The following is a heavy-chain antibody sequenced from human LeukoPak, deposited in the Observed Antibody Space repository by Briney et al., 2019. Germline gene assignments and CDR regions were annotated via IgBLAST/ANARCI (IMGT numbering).Heavy chain of an antibody. J-gene: IGHJ6*03. CDR2: ISPTSGGT. CDR3: AREAYASGSFRTDYYYMDV. Sequence: ASVKVSCKASGGTFTSYAISWVRQAPGQGLEWMGWISPTSGGTNYAQKFQGRVTMTRDTSISTAYMELSRLRSDDTAVYYCAREAYASGSFRTDYYYMDVWGKGTTVTISS. CDR1: GGTFTSYA. V-gene: IGHV1-2*02. D-gene: IGHD3-10*01.